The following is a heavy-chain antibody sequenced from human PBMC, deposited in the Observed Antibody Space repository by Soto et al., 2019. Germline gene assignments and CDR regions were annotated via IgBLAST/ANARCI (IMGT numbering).Heavy chain of an antibody. V-gene: IGHV4-34*01. D-gene: IGHD3-10*01. J-gene: IGHJ4*02. CDR3: ARAPMVRGVPYDFDY. Sequence: SETLSLTCAVYGGSFSGYYWSWIRQPPGKGLEWIGEINHSGSTNYNPSLKGRVTISVDRTKKQFSLRLISVTAADTAVYYCARAPMVRGVPYDFDYWGQGTRVTVSS. CDR1: GGSFSGYY. CDR2: INHSGST.